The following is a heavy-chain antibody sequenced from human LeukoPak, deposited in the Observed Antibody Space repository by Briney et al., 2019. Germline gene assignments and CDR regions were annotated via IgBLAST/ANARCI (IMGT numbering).Heavy chain of an antibody. Sequence: PSETLSLTCTVSGGSISSHYWSWIRQPPGKGLEWIGYIYYSGSTYYNPSLKSRVTISVDTSKNQFSLKLSSVTAADTAVYYCARDSNDFWSGPGMDVWGKGTTVTVSS. CDR3: ARDSNDFWSGPGMDV. D-gene: IGHD3-3*01. CDR1: GGSISSHY. V-gene: IGHV4-59*11. CDR2: IYYSGST. J-gene: IGHJ6*03.